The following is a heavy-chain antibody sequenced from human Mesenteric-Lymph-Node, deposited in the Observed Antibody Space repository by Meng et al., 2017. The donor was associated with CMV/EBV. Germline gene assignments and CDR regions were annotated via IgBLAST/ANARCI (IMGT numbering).Heavy chain of an antibody. D-gene: IGHD4-23*01. CDR2: IKQDGSEK. CDR3: ARETLVTDAFDS. J-gene: IGHJ4*02. V-gene: IGHV3-7*01. CDR1: GFTFSSYS. Sequence: GESLKISCAASGFTFSSYSMNWVRQTPGKGLEWVANIKQDGSEKYYVDSVKGRFTISRDNAKNSLYLQMNSLRVEDTAVYYCARETLVTDAFDSWGQGTLVTVSS.